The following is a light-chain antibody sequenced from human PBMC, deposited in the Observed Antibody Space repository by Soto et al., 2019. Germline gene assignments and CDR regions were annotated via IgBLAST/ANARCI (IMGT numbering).Light chain of an antibody. CDR3: AAWDDSLSGRV. CDR1: SSNLGAGYD. J-gene: IGLJ3*02. Sequence: QSVLTQPPSVSGAPGQRVTIPCTGNSSNLGAGYDVHWYQQLPGTAPKLVIYGNRNRPSGVPERFSGSKSGTSASLDISGLRSEDEADYYCAAWDDSLSGRVFGGGTKLTVL. V-gene: IGLV1-40*01. CDR2: GNR.